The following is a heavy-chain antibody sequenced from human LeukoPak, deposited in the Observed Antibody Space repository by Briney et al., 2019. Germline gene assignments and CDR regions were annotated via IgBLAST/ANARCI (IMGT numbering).Heavy chain of an antibody. J-gene: IGHJ4*02. V-gene: IGHV4-34*01. CDR3: ARRYYYDF. CDR2: IHNSGTT. Sequence: SETLSLTCAVSGGPFSGYFWSWIRQSSGKGLEWIGEIHNSGTTSYNPSLNSRVTISEDTSKNQFYLNLSSVTAADTAVYYCARRYYYDFWGQGTLVTVSS. CDR1: GGPFSGYF.